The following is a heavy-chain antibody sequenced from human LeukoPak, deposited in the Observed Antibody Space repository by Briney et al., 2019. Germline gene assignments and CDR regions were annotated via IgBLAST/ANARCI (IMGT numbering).Heavy chain of an antibody. CDR3: ARNIIVGPATFDY. CDR1: GFTFSSYS. V-gene: IGHV3-21*01. J-gene: IGHJ4*02. D-gene: IGHD1-26*01. CDR2: ISSSSTYI. Sequence: GGSLRLSCAASGFTFSSYSMIWVRQAPGKGLEWVSSISSSSTYISYADSMQGRFTISRDNAKNSLYLHMNSLRAEDTAVYYCARNIIVGPATFDYWGQGTLVTVSS.